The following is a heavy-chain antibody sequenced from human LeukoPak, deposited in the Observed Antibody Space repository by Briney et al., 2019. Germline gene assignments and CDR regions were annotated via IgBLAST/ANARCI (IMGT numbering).Heavy chain of an antibody. Sequence: ETLSLTCTVSGGSISSYYWSWIRQPPGKGLEWVANIKKDGSEKYYVDSVKGRFTISRDNAKNSLYLQMNSLRAEDTAVYYCARDLYRIVVVPHYFDYWGQGTLVTVSS. V-gene: IGHV3-7*01. CDR1: GGSISSYY. CDR3: ARDLYRIVVVPHYFDY. J-gene: IGHJ4*02. CDR2: IKKDGSEK. D-gene: IGHD3-22*01.